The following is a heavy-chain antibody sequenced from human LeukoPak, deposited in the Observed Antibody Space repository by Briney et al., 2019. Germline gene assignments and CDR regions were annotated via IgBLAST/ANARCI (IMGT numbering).Heavy chain of an antibody. V-gene: IGHV4-30-2*01. J-gene: IGHJ4*02. D-gene: IGHD6-13*01. CDR1: GDSISSGDYS. Sequence: SETLSLTCAVSGDSISSGDYSWSWIRQPSGKGLEWIGYIFHSGSSYYNPSLKSRVTISADTSKNQFFLNLTSTTAADTAVYYCARRRGWKQQLVYFDYWGQGTLATVSS. CDR3: ARRRGWKQQLVYFDY. CDR2: IFHSGSS.